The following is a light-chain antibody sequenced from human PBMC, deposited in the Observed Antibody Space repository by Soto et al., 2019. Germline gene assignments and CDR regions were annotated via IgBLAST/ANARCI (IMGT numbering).Light chain of an antibody. V-gene: IGKV3-11*01. CDR3: QQYNNWPPWT. CDR2: ATS. CDR1: QSVGSY. Sequence: EIVLTQSPATLSLSPGERATLSCRASQSVGSYLAWYQQKPGQAPRLLIYATSNRATGIPDRFSGSGSGTDFTLTISGLEPEDFAVYYCQQYNNWPPWTFGQGTKVDIK. J-gene: IGKJ1*01.